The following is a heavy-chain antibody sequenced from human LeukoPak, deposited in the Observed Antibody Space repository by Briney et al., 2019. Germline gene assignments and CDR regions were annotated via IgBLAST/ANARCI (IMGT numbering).Heavy chain of an antibody. CDR1: GFTVSSNY. CDR3: ARLGDYSNKD. D-gene: IGHD4-11*01. CDR2: IYSGGST. Sequence: SGGSLRLSCAASGFTVSSNYTSWVRQAPGKGLEWVSVIYSGGSTNYADSVKGRFTISRDNSKNTLYLQMNSLSAEDTAVYYCARLGDYSNKDWGQGTLVTVSS. V-gene: IGHV3-53*01. J-gene: IGHJ4*02.